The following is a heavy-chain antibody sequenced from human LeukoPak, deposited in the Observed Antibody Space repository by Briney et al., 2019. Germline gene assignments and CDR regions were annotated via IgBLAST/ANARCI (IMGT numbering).Heavy chain of an antibody. V-gene: IGHV4-61*01. D-gene: IGHD2-15*01. CDR2: TYYSGST. CDR3: ARGYGYCSGGSCYRGFDY. J-gene: IGHJ4*02. CDR1: GVSVGSVSYY. Sequence: SDTLSLTCTVSGVSVGSVSYYWSWIRQPPGKGLEWIGYTYYSGSTNYNPSLKSRVTISVDTSKNQFSLKLGSVTAADTAVYYCARGYGYCSGGSCYRGFDYWGQGTLVTVSS.